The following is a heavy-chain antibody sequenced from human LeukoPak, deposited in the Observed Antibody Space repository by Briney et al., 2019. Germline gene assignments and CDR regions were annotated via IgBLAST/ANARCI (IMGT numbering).Heavy chain of an antibody. J-gene: IGHJ4*02. Sequence: GGSLRLSCAASGFTFSSYSMNWVRQAPGKGLEWVSSISSSSSYIYYADSVKGRFTISRDNAKNSLYLQMNSLRAEDTAVYYCARDLGSSGWWGGFDFWGQGTLVTVSS. CDR1: GFTFSSYS. D-gene: IGHD6-19*01. CDR3: ARDLGSSGWWGGFDF. CDR2: ISSSSSYI. V-gene: IGHV3-21*01.